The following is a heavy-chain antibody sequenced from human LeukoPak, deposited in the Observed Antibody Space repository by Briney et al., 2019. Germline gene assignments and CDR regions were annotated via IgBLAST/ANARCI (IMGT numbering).Heavy chain of an antibody. D-gene: IGHD2-15*01. CDR2: TSSNGGST. V-gene: IGHV3-64D*06. CDR3: VKSLVVALGYCSGGSCGTDY. Sequence: GGSLRLSCSASGFTFSSYAMHWVRQAPGKRLEYVSATSSNGGSTYYADSVKGRFTISRDNSKNTLYLQMSSLRAEDTAVYYCVKSLVVALGYCSGGSCGTDYWGQGTLVTVSS. J-gene: IGHJ4*02. CDR1: GFTFSSYA.